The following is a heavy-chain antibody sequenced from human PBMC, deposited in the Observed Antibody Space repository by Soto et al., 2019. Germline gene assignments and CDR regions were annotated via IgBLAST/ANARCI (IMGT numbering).Heavy chain of an antibody. CDR3: ARGLATLPVFAFDI. V-gene: IGHV2-5*01. CDR1: GFSLSTSGVG. CDR2: IYWSGDE. Sequence: SGPTLVNPTQTLTLTCSVSGFSLSTSGVGVGWIRQSPGKALEWLALIYWSGDEHYRPSLKSRLSIIKDTSKNHVVLIMTDMDPVVTATYYCARGLATLPVFAFDIWGQGTMVTVSS. D-gene: IGHD6-6*01. J-gene: IGHJ3*02.